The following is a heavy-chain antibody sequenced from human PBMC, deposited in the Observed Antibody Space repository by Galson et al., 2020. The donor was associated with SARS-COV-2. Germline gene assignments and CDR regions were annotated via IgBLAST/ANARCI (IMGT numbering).Heavy chain of an antibody. CDR3: PRDLNWDSGN. J-gene: IGHJ4*02. CDR1: GFTFSKSW. D-gene: IGHD1-26*01. CDR2: INTDGSGT. V-gene: IGHV3-7*05. Sequence: TGGSLRLSCAASGFTFSKSWMTWVRQAPGKGLAWVATINTDGSGTYYVDSVKGRFTISRDNARNLLYLQMDGLRAEDTALYYCPRDLNWDSGNGGQGTLVTVSS.